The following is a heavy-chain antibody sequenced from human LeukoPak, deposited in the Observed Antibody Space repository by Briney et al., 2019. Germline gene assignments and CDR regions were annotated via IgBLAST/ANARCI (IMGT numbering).Heavy chain of an antibody. CDR2: IYHSGST. D-gene: IGHD3-10*01. J-gene: IGHJ5*02. CDR1: GGSFSGYY. Sequence: SETLSLTCAVYGGSFSGYYWSWIRQPPGKGLEWIGEIYHSGSTNYNPSLKSRVTISVDTSNNHFSLNVNSVTAADTAVYYCARDGIYYYGSGSYNWFDPWGQGTLVTVSS. CDR3: ARDGIYYYGSGSYNWFDP. V-gene: IGHV4-34*01.